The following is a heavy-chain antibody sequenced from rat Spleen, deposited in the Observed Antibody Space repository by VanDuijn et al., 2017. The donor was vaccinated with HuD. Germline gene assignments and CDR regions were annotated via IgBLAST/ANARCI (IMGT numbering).Heavy chain of an antibody. CDR3: TREGNSGYDY. V-gene: IGHV5-27*01. J-gene: IGHJ2*01. Sequence: EVQLVESDGGLVQPGRSLKLSCAASGFTFSDYYMAWVRQAPTKGLEWVATISSSGGSTYYPDSVKGRFTISRDNAQNTLYLQMNSLRSEDTATYYCTREGNSGYDYWGQGVMVTVSS. CDR2: ISSSGGST. CDR1: GFTFSDYY. D-gene: IGHD4-3*01.